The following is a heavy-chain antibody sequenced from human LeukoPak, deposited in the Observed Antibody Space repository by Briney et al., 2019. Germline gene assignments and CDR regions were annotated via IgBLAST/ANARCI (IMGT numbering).Heavy chain of an antibody. CDR1: GYTFTGYY. CDR3: ARSNYGSGSPYNWFDP. D-gene: IGHD3-10*01. V-gene: IGHV1-2*02. J-gene: IGHJ5*02. CDR2: INPNSGGT. Sequence: ASVKVSCKASGYTFTGYYMHWVRQAPGQGLEWMGWINPNSGGTNYAQKFQGRVTMTRDTSISTAYMELSRLRSEDTAVYYCARSNYGSGSPYNWFDPWGQGTLVTVSS.